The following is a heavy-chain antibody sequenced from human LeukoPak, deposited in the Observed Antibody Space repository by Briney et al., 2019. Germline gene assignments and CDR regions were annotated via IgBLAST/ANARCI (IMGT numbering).Heavy chain of an antibody. J-gene: IGHJ4*02. CDR1: GFTVSSNY. Sequence: PGGSLRLYCAASGFTVSSNYMSWVRQAPGKGLEWVSVIYSGGNTYYADSVKGRFTISRDNSKNTLYLQMNSLRAEDTAVYYCARNEATYYFDYWGQGTLVTVSS. CDR2: IYSGGNT. D-gene: IGHD5-12*01. V-gene: IGHV3-66*02. CDR3: ARNEATYYFDY.